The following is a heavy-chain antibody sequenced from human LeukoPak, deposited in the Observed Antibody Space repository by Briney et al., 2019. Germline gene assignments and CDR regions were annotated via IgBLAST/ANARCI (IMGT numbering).Heavy chain of an antibody. J-gene: IGHJ4*02. CDR3: AKAFYGGSYSIRTRSGFDY. V-gene: IGHV3-23*01. CDR1: GFTFSSYS. D-gene: IGHD1-26*01. CDR2: ISGSGDST. Sequence: GGSLRLSCAASGFTFSSYSMNWVRQAPGEGLEWVSAISGSGDSTYYADSVRGRFTISRDNSKNTLYLQMNSLRAEDTAVYYCAKAFYGGSYSIRTRSGFDYCGQGTLVTVSS.